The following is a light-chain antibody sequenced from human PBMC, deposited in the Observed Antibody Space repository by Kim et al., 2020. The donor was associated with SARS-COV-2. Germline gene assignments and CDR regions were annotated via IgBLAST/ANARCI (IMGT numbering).Light chain of an antibody. V-gene: IGKV1-5*03. CDR1: QMIDTW. CDR2: LAS. CDR3: QHYSRFPYT. J-gene: IGKJ2*01. Sequence: SASIVDRVTITCRASQMIDTWLAWYQQTPGKAPKLLIYLASTLENGVPPRFSGSGSGAEFTLTINSLQPDDFATYYCQHYSRFPYTFGQGTKVE.